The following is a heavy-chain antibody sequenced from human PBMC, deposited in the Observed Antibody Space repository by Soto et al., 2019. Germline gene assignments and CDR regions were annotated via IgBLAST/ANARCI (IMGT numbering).Heavy chain of an antibody. CDR1: GFTFSSYA. CDR2: ISGSGGST. CDR3: ARGDTAPNYYGMDV. D-gene: IGHD5-18*01. Sequence: EVQLLESGGGLVQPGGSLRLSCAASGFTFSSYAMSWVRQAPGKGLEWVSAISGSGGSTYYADSVKGRFTISRDNSKHTLYLQMNSLRAEDAAVYYCARGDTAPNYYGMDVWGQGTTVTVSS. J-gene: IGHJ6*02. V-gene: IGHV3-23*01.